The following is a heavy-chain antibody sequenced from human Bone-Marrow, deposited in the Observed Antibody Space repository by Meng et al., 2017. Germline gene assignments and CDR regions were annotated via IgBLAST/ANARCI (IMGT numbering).Heavy chain of an antibody. Sequence: VQLPESGPGLGKPAQSLSLTCIVSGGSINSAGYYWSWIRQHPGKGLEWIVYIYYTENTYYNPSLKSPMTISLDKSKNQFSLKLNSVTVADTAVYYCARGRASCSSGGCSLGWFDPWGQGTLVTVSS. CDR1: GGSINSAGYY. CDR3: ARGRASCSSGGCSLGWFDP. V-gene: IGHV4-31*01. CDR2: IYYTENT. D-gene: IGHD2-15*01. J-gene: IGHJ5*02.